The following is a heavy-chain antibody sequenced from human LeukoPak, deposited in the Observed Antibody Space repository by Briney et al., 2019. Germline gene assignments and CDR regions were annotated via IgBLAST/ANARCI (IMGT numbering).Heavy chain of an antibody. CDR1: GGPFSGYY. Sequence: PSDTLSLICAVYGGPFSGYYWSWIPQPPGKGLEWMGEINHTGSTNYNPSIKSRVTISVDTSKNQFSLKLGSVTAADTAVYYCARDIAAASQGYFDYWGQGTLVTVSS. V-gene: IGHV4-34*01. CDR3: ARDIAAASQGYFDY. D-gene: IGHD6-13*01. CDR2: INHTGST. J-gene: IGHJ4*02.